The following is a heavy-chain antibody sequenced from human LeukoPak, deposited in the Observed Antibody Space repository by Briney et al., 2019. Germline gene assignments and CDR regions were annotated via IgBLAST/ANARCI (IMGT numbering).Heavy chain of an antibody. CDR1: GGTFSSYA. J-gene: IGHJ4*02. D-gene: IGHD6-6*01. V-gene: IGHV1-2*02. CDR2: INPNSGGT. Sequence: GASVKVSCKASGGTFSSYAISWVRQAPGQGLEWMGWINPNSGGTNYAQKFQGRVTMTRDTSISTAYMELSRLRSDDTAVYYCARTGGYSSSYYFDYWGQGTLVTVSS. CDR3: ARTGGYSSSYYFDY.